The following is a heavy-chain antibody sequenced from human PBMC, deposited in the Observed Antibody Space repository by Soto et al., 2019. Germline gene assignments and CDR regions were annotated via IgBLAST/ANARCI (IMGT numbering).Heavy chain of an antibody. V-gene: IGHV4-4*07. Sequence: LSLTCTVSGGSINTFYWSWVRQPAGKGLEWIGRIFSSGSTSFNPSLEGRVAMSVDTSKNHFSLNLSSVTAADMAVYYCARKGSYSAYNFAHGIQLWSFDFWGQGALVTVSS. CDR1: GGSINTFY. J-gene: IGHJ4*02. D-gene: IGHD5-12*01. CDR2: IFSSGST. CDR3: ARKGSYSAYNFAHGIQLWSFDF.